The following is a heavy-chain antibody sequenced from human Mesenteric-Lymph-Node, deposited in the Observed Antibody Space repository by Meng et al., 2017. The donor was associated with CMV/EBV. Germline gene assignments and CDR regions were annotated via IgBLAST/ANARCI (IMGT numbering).Heavy chain of an antibody. J-gene: IGHJ5*02. CDR2: ISSSGSTI. Sequence: GGSLRLSCAASGFTFSDYYMTWIRQAPGKGLEWLSYISSSGSTIYYADSVKGRFTISRDNAKNSLYLQMNSLRAEDTAVYYCAREGIAAAGTHRDPWGQGTLVTVSS. D-gene: IGHD6-13*01. CDR3: AREGIAAAGTHRDP. V-gene: IGHV3-11*04. CDR1: GFTFSDYY.